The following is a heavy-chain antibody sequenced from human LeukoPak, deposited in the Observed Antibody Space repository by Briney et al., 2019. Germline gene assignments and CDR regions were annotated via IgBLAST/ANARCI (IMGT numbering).Heavy chain of an antibody. CDR3: ARQTGSGLFTLP. CDR1: GGSISSSSYY. CDR2: IYYSGST. V-gene: IGHV4-39*01. J-gene: IGHJ4*02. D-gene: IGHD3/OR15-3a*01. Sequence: PSGTLSLTCAVSGGSISSSSYYWGWLRQPPGTGLEGVGSIYYSGSTYYNPSLKRRVTISVNRSKNQFSLNLSSVPAADTAVYYCARQTGSGLFTLPGVQGTLVTVSS.